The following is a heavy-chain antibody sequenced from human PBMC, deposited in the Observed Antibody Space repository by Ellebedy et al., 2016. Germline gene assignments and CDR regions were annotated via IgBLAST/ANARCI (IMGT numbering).Heavy chain of an antibody. J-gene: IGHJ4*02. CDR3: AKAFGYCSSTSCHEAQAIFDY. Sequence: GESLKISXAASGFTFSSYSMNWVRQAPGKGLEWVSSISSSSSYIYYADSVKGRFTISRDNSKNTLYLQMNSLRAEDTAVYYCAKAFGYCSSTSCHEAQAIFDYWGQGTLVTVSS. V-gene: IGHV3-21*04. D-gene: IGHD2-2*01. CDR2: ISSSSSYI. CDR1: GFTFSSYS.